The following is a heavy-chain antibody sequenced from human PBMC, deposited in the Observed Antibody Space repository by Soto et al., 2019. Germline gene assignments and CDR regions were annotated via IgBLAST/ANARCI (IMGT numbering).Heavy chain of an antibody. CDR3: AKYSPQEEGYPYYMDV. D-gene: IGHD2-15*01. CDR2: ISSSGSTM. CDR1: GFTFSDYY. V-gene: IGHV3-11*01. Sequence: QVQLVESGGGLVKPGGSLRLSCAASGFTFSDYYMSWIRQAPGKGLDWISYISSSGSTMYYADSVKGRFTISRDNAKNSLYLQMNSLRAEDTSVYYCAKYSPQEEGYPYYMDVWGKGTTVTVSS. J-gene: IGHJ6*03.